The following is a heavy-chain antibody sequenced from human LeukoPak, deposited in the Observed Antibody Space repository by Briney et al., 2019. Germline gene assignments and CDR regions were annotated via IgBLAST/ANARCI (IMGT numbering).Heavy chain of an antibody. CDR3: AKDHYDILTGTKRESVYYGMDV. D-gene: IGHD3-9*01. CDR1: GFTSSDYT. CDR2: ISVSDGST. Sequence: RTGGSLRLSCAASGFTSSDYTMNWVRQAPGKGLEWVSGISVSDGSTYYADSVKGRFTMSRDNSNNMLFLQMNSLRAEDTAVYYCAKDHYDILTGTKRESVYYGMDVWGQGTTVTVSS. V-gene: IGHV3-23*01. J-gene: IGHJ6*02.